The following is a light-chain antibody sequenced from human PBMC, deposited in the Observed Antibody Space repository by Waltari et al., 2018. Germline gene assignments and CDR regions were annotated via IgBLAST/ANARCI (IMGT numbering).Light chain of an antibody. V-gene: IGLV1-40*01. CDR1: SSNIGAGYD. CDR2: GDN. Sequence: QSVLTQPPSVSGAPGQRVTISCTGSSSNIGAGYDVHWYQQLPGTAPKLLIYGDNNRPSGVPDRFSGSKSGTSASRAITGLQAEDEADYYCQSYDISLSGSVCGGGTKLTVL. CDR3: QSYDISLSGSV. J-gene: IGLJ3*02.